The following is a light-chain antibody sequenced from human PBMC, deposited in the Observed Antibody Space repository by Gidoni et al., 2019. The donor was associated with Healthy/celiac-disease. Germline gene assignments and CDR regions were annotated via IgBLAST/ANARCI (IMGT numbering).Light chain of an antibody. Sequence: SSVLPPPPSVSVAPGQTARITCGGNNIGSTSVHWYQQKPGQAPVLVVYDDSDRAPGIPERFSGSNSGNTATLTISRVEAGDEADYYCQVWDSSSDHVVFGGGTKLTVL. CDR1: NIGSTS. V-gene: IGLV3-21*02. CDR3: QVWDSSSDHVV. CDR2: DDS. J-gene: IGLJ2*01.